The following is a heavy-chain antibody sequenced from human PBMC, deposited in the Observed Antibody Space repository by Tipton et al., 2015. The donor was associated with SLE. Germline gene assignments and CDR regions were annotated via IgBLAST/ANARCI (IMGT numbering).Heavy chain of an antibody. CDR1: GGSSSGYH. D-gene: IGHD3-22*01. V-gene: IGHV4-34*01. CDR3: ARGVAYYYDSGAFDV. CDR2: INYSGST. Sequence: TLSLTCTIYGGSSSGYHWSWIRQAPGKGLQWIGEINYSGSTNYNPSLESRVTISIGTSKNQLSLKLSSVTAADTAVYYCARGVAYYYDSGAFDVWGQGTMVTVSS. J-gene: IGHJ3*01.